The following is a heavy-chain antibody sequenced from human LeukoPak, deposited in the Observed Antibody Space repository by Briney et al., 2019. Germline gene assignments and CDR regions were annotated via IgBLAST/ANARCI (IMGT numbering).Heavy chain of an antibody. V-gene: IGHV3-7*01. CDR2: IKQDGSEK. CDR1: GFTFSSYW. Sequence: GGSLRLSCAASGFTFSSYWMSWVRQAPGKGLEWVANIKQDGSEKYYVDSVKGRFTISRDNAKNSLYLQMNSLRAEDTAVYYCARGYCTNGVCFGDYYYYYYYMDVWGKGTTVTVSS. D-gene: IGHD2-8*01. J-gene: IGHJ6*03. CDR3: ARGYCTNGVCFGDYYYYYYYMDV.